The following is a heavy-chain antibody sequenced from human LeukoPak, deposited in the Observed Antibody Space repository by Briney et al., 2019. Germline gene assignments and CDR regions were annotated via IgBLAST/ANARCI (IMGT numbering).Heavy chain of an antibody. CDR3: ARSGSYAAAGDY. V-gene: IGHV4-59*08. CDR2: IYYSGST. J-gene: IGHJ4*02. Sequence: PSETLSLTCTVSGGPISSYYWSWIRQPPGKGLEWIGYIYYSGSTNYNPSLKSRVTISLDTSKNQFSLKLSSVTAADTAVYYCARSGSYAAAGDYWGQGTLVTVSS. CDR1: GGPISSYY. D-gene: IGHD2-15*01.